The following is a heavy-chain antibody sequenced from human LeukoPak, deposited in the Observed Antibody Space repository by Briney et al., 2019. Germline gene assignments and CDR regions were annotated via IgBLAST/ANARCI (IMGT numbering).Heavy chain of an antibody. V-gene: IGHV1-24*01. CDR1: GYTLTELS. J-gene: IGHJ6*02. CDR2: FDPEDGET. CDR3: ATDMVAGRGSRYYYYGMDV. D-gene: IGHD6-19*01. Sequence: GASVKVSCTVSGYTLTELSMHWVRQAPGKGLEWMGGFDPEDGETIYAQKFQGRVTMTEDTSTDTAYMELSSLRSEDTAVYYCATDMVAGRGSRYYYYGMDVWGQGTTVTVSS.